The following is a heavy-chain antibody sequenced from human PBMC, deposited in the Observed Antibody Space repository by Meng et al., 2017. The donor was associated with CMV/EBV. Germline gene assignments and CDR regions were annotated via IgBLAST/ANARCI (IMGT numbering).Heavy chain of an antibody. V-gene: IGHV4-4*07. J-gene: IGHJ5*02. CDR2: IYTSGIT. CDR1: GCTISDSF. Sequence: VHVQGSGPGLVKPSGALSLPFTVSGCTISDSFWDWIRQPAGKGLWWIGCIYTSGITNYNPSLRRRVTMSVDTSKIQFSLKLSSVTAADTAVYYCAREIVVVPAAIDNWFDPWGQGTLVTVSS. CDR3: AREIVVVPAAIDNWFDP. D-gene: IGHD2-2*02.